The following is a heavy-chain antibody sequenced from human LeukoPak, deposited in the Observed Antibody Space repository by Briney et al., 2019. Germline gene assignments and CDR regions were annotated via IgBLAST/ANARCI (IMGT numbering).Heavy chain of an antibody. D-gene: IGHD6-19*01. Sequence: PSETQSLTCTVSGGSISSSSYCWGWIRQPPGKGLEWIGSVYYSGSTYYNPSLKSRVTISVDTSKNQFSLKLTSVTAADTAVYYCARHHRRDSSGWGARWFDPWGQGTLVTVSS. J-gene: IGHJ5*02. CDR2: VYYSGST. CDR1: GGSISSSSYC. CDR3: ARHHRRDSSGWGARWFDP. V-gene: IGHV4-39*01.